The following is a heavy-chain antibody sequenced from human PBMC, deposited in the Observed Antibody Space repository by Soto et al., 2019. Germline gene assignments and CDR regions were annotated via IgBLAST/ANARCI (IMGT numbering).Heavy chain of an antibody. J-gene: IGHJ6*03. CDR3: ARPHSPGYMDV. Sequence: PSETLSLTCSVSGVSIGSNSLYWGWIRQPPGKGLEWIGSVYYSGTTYYSPSLKSRVTISVDTSKNQFSLRLSSVTAADTAVYYCARPHSPGYMDVWGKGTTVTVSS. V-gene: IGHV4-39*01. CDR1: GVSIGSNSLY. CDR2: VYYSGTT. D-gene: IGHD2-21*01.